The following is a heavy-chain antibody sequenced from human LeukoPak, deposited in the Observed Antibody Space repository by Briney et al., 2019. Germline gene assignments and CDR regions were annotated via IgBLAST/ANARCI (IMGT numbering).Heavy chain of an antibody. CDR2: IIPILGIA. CDR3: ARRATAGPGYCSSTSCHNWFDP. J-gene: IGHJ5*02. CDR1: GGTFSSYA. V-gene: IGHV1-69*04. Sequence: SVKVSCKASGGTFSSYAISWVRQAPGQGLEWMGRIIPILGIANYAQKFQGRVTITADESTSTAYMELSSLRSEDTAVYYCARRATAGPGYCSSTSCHNWFDPWGQGTLVTVSS. D-gene: IGHD2-2*01.